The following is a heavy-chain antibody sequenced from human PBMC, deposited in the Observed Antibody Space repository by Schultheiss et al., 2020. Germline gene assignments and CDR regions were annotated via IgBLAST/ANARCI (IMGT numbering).Heavy chain of an antibody. CDR2: IYSDGST. CDR1: GFTVSSNY. Sequence: GGSLRLSCAVSGFTVSSNYMSWVRQAPGKGLEWVSVIYSDGSTYSADSVKGRFTISRDISKHTLYLQMNSLRAEDTAVYYCAKHSSSWYGGQFDPWGQGTLGTVAS. D-gene: IGHD6-13*01. CDR3: AKHSSSWYGGQFDP. V-gene: IGHV3-66*04. J-gene: IGHJ5*02.